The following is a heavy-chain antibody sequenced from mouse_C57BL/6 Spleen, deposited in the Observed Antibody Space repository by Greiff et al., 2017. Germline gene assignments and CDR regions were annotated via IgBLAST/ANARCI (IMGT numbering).Heavy chain of an antibody. V-gene: IGHV1-69*01. CDR1: GYTFTSYW. Sequence: VQLQQPGAELVMPGASVKLSCKASGYTFTSYWMHWVKQRPGQGLEWIGEIDPSDSYTNYNQKFKGKSTLTVDKSSSTAYMQLSSLTSEDSAVYYCARPASTPDYAMDYWGQGTSVTVSS. D-gene: IGHD2-1*01. CDR3: ARPASTPDYAMDY. J-gene: IGHJ4*01. CDR2: IDPSDSYT.